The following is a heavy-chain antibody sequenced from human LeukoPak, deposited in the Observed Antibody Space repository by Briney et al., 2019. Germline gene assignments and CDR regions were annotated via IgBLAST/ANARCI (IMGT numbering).Heavy chain of an antibody. V-gene: IGHV3-33*01. D-gene: IGHD3-10*01. Sequence: GRSLRLSCAASGFTFSSYGMHWVRQAPGKGLEWVAVIWYDGSNKYYADSVKGRFTISRDNSKNTLYLQMNSLRAEDTAVYYCASWAGGVRELIVHVFDYWGQGTLVTVSP. CDR1: GFTFSSYG. J-gene: IGHJ4*02. CDR3: ASWAGGVRELIVHVFDY. CDR2: IWYDGSNK.